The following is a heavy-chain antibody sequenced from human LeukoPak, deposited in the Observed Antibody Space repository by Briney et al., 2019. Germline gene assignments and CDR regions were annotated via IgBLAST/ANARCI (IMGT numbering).Heavy chain of an antibody. D-gene: IGHD6-13*01. CDR3: ARRSGQHLENLVD. Sequence: GESLRISCKSSGYSFTSYWIGWVRQMPGKGLEWMGIIYPGDSDTRYSPPFQGQIIISADKSISTAYLQWSSLKASDTAMYYCARRSGQHLENLVDWGQGTLVTVSS. J-gene: IGHJ4*02. CDR1: GYSFTSYW. CDR2: IYPGDSDT. V-gene: IGHV5-51*01.